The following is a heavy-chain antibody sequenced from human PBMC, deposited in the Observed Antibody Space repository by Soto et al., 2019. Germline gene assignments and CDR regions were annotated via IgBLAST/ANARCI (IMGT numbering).Heavy chain of an antibody. CDR1: GYTFTSYG. Sequence: ASVKVSCKSSGYTFTSYGISWVRQAPGQGLEWMGWISAYNGNTNYAQKLQGRVTMTTDTSTSTAYMELRSLRSDDAAVYACARPSSSWENLDSWXQGTLVTVS. V-gene: IGHV1-18*01. D-gene: IGHD6-13*01. CDR3: ARPSSSWENLDS. J-gene: IGHJ4*02. CDR2: ISAYNGNT.